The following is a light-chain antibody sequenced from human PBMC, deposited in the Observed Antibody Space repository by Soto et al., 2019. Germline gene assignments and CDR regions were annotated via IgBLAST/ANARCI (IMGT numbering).Light chain of an antibody. CDR3: QQSYSSPPT. J-gene: IGKJ1*01. CDR2: AAS. V-gene: IGKV1-39*01. Sequence: DIQMTQSPSSLSASVGDRVIITCRASQSISNHLNWYQQKPGKAPKLLIFAASSLQSGVPSRFSGSRSGPDFTLTISSLQPEDFATYYCQQSYSSPPTFGQGTNVDI. CDR1: QSISNH.